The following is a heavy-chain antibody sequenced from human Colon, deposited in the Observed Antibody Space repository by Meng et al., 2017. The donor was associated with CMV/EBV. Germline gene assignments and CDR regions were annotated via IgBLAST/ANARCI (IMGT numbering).Heavy chain of an antibody. CDR3: AREDGILTCYSLDY. CDR1: GYTLTNHG. J-gene: IGHJ4*02. CDR2: ISAYNGNR. Sequence: QVQVGQSVAEGKQPGASLKVSCKTSGYTLTNHGITWVRQAPGQRLEWLGWISAYNGNRKYAEKLQGRITMTTDASKNTAYMELGSLTSDDTAIYYCAREDGILTCYSLDYWGQGTLVTVSS. V-gene: IGHV1-18*01. D-gene: IGHD3-9*01.